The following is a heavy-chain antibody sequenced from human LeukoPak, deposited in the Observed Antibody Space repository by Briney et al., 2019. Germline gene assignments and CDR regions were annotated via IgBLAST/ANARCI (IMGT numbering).Heavy chain of an antibody. Sequence: GGSLGLSCAASGFTFDDYAMYWVRQAPGKGLEWVSGISWNSRIIDYADSVKGRFTISRDNAKTSLFLQMNSLTTDDTAFYYCARLTGAASGTYYFDFWGQGTLVTVSS. CDR1: GFTFDDYA. V-gene: IGHV3-9*01. CDR2: ISWNSRII. CDR3: ARLTGAASGTYYFDF. J-gene: IGHJ4*02. D-gene: IGHD1-26*01.